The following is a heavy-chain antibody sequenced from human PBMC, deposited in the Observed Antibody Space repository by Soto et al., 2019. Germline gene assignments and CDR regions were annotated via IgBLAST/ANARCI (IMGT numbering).Heavy chain of an antibody. D-gene: IGHD4-4*01. Sequence: GASVKVSCKASGYTFTSYGISWVRQALGQGLEWMGWISAYNGNTNYAQKLQGRVTMTTDTSTSTAYMELRSLRSDDTAVYYCAGTTVTTSRRGMDVWGQGTTVTVSS. V-gene: IGHV1-18*04. CDR2: ISAYNGNT. CDR1: GYTFTSYG. J-gene: IGHJ6*02. CDR3: AGTTVTTSRRGMDV.